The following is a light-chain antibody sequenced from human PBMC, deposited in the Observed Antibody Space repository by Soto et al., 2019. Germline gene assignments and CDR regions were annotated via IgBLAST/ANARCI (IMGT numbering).Light chain of an antibody. V-gene: IGKV4-1*01. Sequence: DIVMTQSPDSLAVSLGERATINCKSSQSVLYSSNNKNYLAWYQQKPGQPPKLLIYWASTRESGIPDRFSGSGSGTDFTLTIGSLQAEDVAVYYCQQSYSIPRTFGQGTKLEIK. CDR1: QSVLYSSNNKNY. J-gene: IGKJ2*01. CDR2: WAS. CDR3: QQSYSIPRT.